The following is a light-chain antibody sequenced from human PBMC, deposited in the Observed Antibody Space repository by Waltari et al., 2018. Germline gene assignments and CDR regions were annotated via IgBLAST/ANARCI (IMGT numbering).Light chain of an antibody. CDR1: KLGDKY. Sequence: SYELTQPPSVSVSPGQTASITCSGDKLGDKYACWYQQKPGQSPVLVSYQDSKRPSGIPERFSGSNSGNTATLTISGTQAMDEADYYCQAWDSSTGEFGGGTKLTVL. CDR2: QDS. J-gene: IGLJ2*01. CDR3: QAWDSSTGE. V-gene: IGLV3-1*01.